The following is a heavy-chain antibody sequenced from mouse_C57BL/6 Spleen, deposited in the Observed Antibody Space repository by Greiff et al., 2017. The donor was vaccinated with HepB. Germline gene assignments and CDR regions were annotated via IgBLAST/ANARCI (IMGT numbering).Heavy chain of an antibody. V-gene: IGHV1-82*01. CDR2: IYPGDGDT. CDR1: GYAFSSSW. D-gene: IGHD4-1*01. Sequence: VQRVESGPELVKPGASVKISCKASGYAFSSSWMNWVKQRPGKGLEWIGRIYPGDGDTNYNGKFKGKATLTADKSSSTAYMQLSSLTSEDSAVYFCASFLGFDYWGQGTTLTVSS. CDR3: ASFLGFDY. J-gene: IGHJ2*01.